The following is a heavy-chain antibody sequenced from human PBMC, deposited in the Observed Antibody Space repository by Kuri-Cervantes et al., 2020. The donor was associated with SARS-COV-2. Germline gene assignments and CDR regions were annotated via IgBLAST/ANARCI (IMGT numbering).Heavy chain of an antibody. J-gene: IGHJ3*02. CDR1: GFTFSSYG. Sequence: GGSLRLSCVASGFTFSSYGMHWVRQAPGKGLEWVAFIRYDGSNKYYADSVKGRFTISRDNSKNTLYLQMNSLRAEDTAVYYCAKAWLVVVAATFAFDIWGQGTMVTVSS. V-gene: IGHV3-30*02. D-gene: IGHD2-15*01. CDR3: AKAWLVVVAATFAFDI. CDR2: IRYDGSNK.